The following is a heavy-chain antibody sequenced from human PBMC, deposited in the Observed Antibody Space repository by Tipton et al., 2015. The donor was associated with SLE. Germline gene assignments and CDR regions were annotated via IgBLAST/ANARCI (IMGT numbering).Heavy chain of an antibody. CDR1: GGSISSGFYF. Sequence: TLSLTCAVSGGSISSGFYFWSWVRQPPGKGLEWIGNIYYSGSTYYNPSFKSRVTISLDKSKNQFSLRLSSVTAADTAVYYCARDLSSRLIIVVVAAFDIWGQGTTVIVSS. J-gene: IGHJ3*02. D-gene: IGHD3-22*01. CDR3: ARDLSSRLIIVVVAAFDI. CDR2: IYYSGST. V-gene: IGHV4-30-2*01.